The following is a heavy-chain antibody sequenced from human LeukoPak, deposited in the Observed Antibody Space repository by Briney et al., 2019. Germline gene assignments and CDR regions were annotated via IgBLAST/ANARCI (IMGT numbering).Heavy chain of an antibody. CDR2: ISSSGSTI. D-gene: IGHD3-10*01. CDR1: GFTFSSYE. V-gene: IGHV3-48*03. Sequence: GGSLRLSCAASGFTFSSYEMNWVRQAPGKGLEWVSYISSSGSTIYYADSVKGRFTISRDNAKNSLYLQMNSLRAEDTAVYYCARVPNTYYYGEAFDIWGQGTMVTVSS. CDR3: ARVPNTYYYGEAFDI. J-gene: IGHJ3*02.